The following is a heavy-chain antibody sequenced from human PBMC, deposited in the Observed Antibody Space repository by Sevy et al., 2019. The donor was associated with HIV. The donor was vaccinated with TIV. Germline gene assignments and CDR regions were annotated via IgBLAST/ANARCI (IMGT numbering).Heavy chain of an antibody. CDR3: ARAPPVRSGDDSLNWFDP. Sequence: SETLSLTCTVSGGSISTYYWSWIRQPPGKGLEYIGYIYYTGSTNYNPSLKSRVTISVATSKNQFSLNLRSVTAVDTAVYYCARAPPVRSGDDSLNWFDPWGQGTLVTVSS. CDR2: IYYTGST. D-gene: IGHD5-12*01. J-gene: IGHJ5*02. V-gene: IGHV4-59*01. CDR1: GGSISTYY.